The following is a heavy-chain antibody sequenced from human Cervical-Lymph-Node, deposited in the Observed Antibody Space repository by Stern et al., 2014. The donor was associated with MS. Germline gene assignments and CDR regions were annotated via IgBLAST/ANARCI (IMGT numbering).Heavy chain of an antibody. CDR3: ARADMVVQSIDY. J-gene: IGHJ4*02. D-gene: IGHD2-21*01. Sequence: QLQLQESGPRLVKPSETLSLTCNVSGGSIIGSYWSWIRQPPGKGLEWIGYIYHSGSTNYSPSLKRRLTISVDTSKNQFSLKLSSVTAADTAVYYCARADMVVQSIDYWGQGTLVTVSS. V-gene: IGHV4-59*01. CDR2: IYHSGST. CDR1: GGSIIGSY.